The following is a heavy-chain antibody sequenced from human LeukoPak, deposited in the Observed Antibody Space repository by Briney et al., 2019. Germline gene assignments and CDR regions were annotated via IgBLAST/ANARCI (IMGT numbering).Heavy chain of an antibody. CDR1: GGSISSSSYY. V-gene: IGHV4-39*07. CDR3: ATTGATGLYGMDV. D-gene: IGHD1-26*01. J-gene: IGHJ6*02. Sequence: PSETLSLTCTVSGGSISSSSYYWGWIRQPPGKGLEWIGSIYYSGSTYYNPSLKGRVTISVDTSKNQFSLKLSSVTAADTAVYYCATTGATGLYGMDVWGQGTTVTVSS. CDR2: IYYSGST.